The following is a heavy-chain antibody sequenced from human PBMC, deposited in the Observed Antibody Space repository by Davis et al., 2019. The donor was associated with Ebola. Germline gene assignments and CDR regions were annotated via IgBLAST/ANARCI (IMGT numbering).Heavy chain of an antibody. CDR3: ARDTNKEDY. V-gene: IGHV3-30*02. D-gene: IGHD1/OR15-1a*01. J-gene: IGHJ4*02. CDR2: IRFDEVSK. Sequence: GGSLRLSCAASGFICNICGIHWVRQAPGKGLEWVTFIRFDEVSKYYADSVKGRFTISRDKSKSTFYLHMNSLRPEDTAVYYCARDTNKEDYWGQGTLVTVSS. CDR1: GFICNICG.